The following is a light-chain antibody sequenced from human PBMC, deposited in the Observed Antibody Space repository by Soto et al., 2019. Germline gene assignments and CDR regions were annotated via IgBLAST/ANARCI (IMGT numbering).Light chain of an antibody. CDR3: QQYGSSPWT. CDR2: DAS. Sequence: EIVLTQSPGTLSLSPGERATLSCRASQSVSGSYLAWYQQKAGQPPRLLIYDASSRATGIPDRFSGSGSGTDFTLTISRLEPEDFAGYYCQQYGSSPWTFGQGTKVEIK. V-gene: IGKV3-20*01. J-gene: IGKJ1*01. CDR1: QSVSGSY.